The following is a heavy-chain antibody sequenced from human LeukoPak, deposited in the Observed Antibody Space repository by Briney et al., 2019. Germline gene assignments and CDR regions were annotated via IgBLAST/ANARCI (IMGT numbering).Heavy chain of an antibody. D-gene: IGHD5-18*01. V-gene: IGHV4-34*01. Sequence: SETLSLTCAVYGGSFSGYYWSWIRQPPGKGLEWIGEINHSGSTNYNPSLKSRVTISVDTSKNQFSLKLSSVTAADTAVYYCARARIQLWPPHYYYYYGMGVWGQGTTVTVSS. CDR3: ARARIQLWPPHYYYYYGMGV. CDR2: INHSGST. CDR1: GGSFSGYY. J-gene: IGHJ6*02.